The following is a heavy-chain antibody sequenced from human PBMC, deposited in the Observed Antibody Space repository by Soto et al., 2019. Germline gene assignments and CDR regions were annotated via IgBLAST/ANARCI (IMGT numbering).Heavy chain of an antibody. Sequence: QVQLQESGPGLVKPSQILSLTCTVSGGSISSDDYYWSWIRQPPGRGLEWIGYIHYSGSTYYNPSLKRRVTIPVGTSKTQFSLNLSSVTAADTAVYYCARGRGGDCYSFQYWGQGTLVTVSS. V-gene: IGHV4-30-4*01. CDR3: ARGRGGDCYSFQY. J-gene: IGHJ1*01. CDR2: IHYSGST. D-gene: IGHD2-21*02. CDR1: GGSISSDDYY.